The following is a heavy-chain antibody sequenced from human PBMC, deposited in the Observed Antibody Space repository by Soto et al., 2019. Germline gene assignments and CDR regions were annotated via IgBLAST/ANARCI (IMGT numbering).Heavy chain of an antibody. Sequence: SLRLSCAASGFTFSPCAMTWVRQAPGKGLEWVSSISGSGGNTNYADSVKGRFTVSRDNSKRTLSLQMNSLTEEDTAIYYCAKGLRRLLRTQYYYGLDVWGRGTTVTVSS. CDR3: AKGLRRLLRTQYYYGLDV. CDR1: GFTFSPCA. D-gene: IGHD3-16*01. CDR2: ISGSGGNT. V-gene: IGHV3-23*01. J-gene: IGHJ6*02.